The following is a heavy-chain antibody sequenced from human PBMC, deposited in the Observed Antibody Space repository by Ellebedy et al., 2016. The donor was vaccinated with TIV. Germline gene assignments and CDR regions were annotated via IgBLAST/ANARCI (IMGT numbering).Heavy chain of an antibody. Sequence: ASVKVSXKASGFTFSDYYMYWVRQAPGQGLEWVGWINPKSGDTLYAQKFQGRVTLTSDTSISTMYMELNRLTSDDTAVYFCARDGLSPIVEFDYWGQGTLVTVSS. J-gene: IGHJ4*02. V-gene: IGHV1-2*02. CDR3: ARDGLSPIVEFDY. D-gene: IGHD3-16*02. CDR2: INPKSGDT. CDR1: GFTFSDYY.